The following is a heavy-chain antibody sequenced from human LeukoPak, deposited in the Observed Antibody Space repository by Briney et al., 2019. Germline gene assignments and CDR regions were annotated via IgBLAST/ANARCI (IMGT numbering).Heavy chain of an antibody. J-gene: IGHJ4*02. CDR3: AKDRGIYDVVVPAAIELPDY. CDR1: GFTFDDYA. D-gene: IGHD2-2*02. V-gene: IGHV3-9*01. CDR2: ISWNSGSI. Sequence: GRSLRLSCAASGFTFDDYAMPWVRQAPGKGLEWVSGISWNSGSIGYADSVKGRFTISRDNAKNSLYLQMNSLRAEDTALYYCAKDRGIYDVVVPAAIELPDYWGQGTLVTVSS.